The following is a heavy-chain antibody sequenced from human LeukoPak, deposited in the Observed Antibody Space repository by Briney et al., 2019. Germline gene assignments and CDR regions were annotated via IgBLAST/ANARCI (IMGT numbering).Heavy chain of an antibody. CDR3: ARGGADYGDYFATGGFDY. CDR2: INHSGST. V-gene: IGHV4-34*01. Sequence: SETLSLTCAVYGGSFSGYYWSWIRQPPGKGLEWIGEINHSGSTNYNPSLKSRVTISVDTSKNQFSLKLSSVTAADAAVYYCARGGADYGDYFATGGFDYWGQGTLVTVSS. CDR1: GGSFSGYY. D-gene: IGHD4-17*01. J-gene: IGHJ4*02.